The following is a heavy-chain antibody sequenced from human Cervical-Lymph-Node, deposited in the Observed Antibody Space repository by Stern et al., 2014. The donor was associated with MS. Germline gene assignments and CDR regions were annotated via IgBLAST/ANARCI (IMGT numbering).Heavy chain of an antibody. D-gene: IGHD1-26*01. V-gene: IGHV4-61*02. CDR2: IYNSGSN. Sequence: QVQLQESGPGLVKPSQTLALTCTVSGGPIGSGTYYWSWIRQPAGKGLEWIGRIYNSGSNSYNPSLKSRVTMSLDTSKDQFPLKLSSVTAADTAVYYCARDDAVGATRYHYAMDVWGQGTTVTVSS. CDR3: ARDDAVGATRYHYAMDV. J-gene: IGHJ6*02. CDR1: GGPIGSGTYY.